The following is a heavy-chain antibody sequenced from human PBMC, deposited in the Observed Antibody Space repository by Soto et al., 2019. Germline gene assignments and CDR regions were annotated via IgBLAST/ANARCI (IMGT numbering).Heavy chain of an antibody. CDR1: GFTLSSNYW. CDR2: IKQDGSEK. Sequence: ESGGDLVQPGGSLRLSCAASGFTLSSNYWMSWVRQAPGKGLEWVANIKQDGSEKYYVDSVKGRFTISRDNAKNSMYLQMNSLGAEDTAVYYCARENVAVPGGDYWGQGTLVTVSS. D-gene: IGHD6-19*01. J-gene: IGHJ4*02. V-gene: IGHV3-7*01. CDR3: ARENVAVPGGDY.